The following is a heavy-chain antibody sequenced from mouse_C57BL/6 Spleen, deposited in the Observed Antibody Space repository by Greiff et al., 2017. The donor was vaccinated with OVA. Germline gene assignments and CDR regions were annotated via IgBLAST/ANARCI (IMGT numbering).Heavy chain of an antibody. CDR2: ISYDGSN. CDR3: ARDGLDAMDY. J-gene: IGHJ4*01. Sequence: DVQLQESGPGLVKPSQSLSLTCSVTGYSITSGYYWNWIRQFPGNKLEWMGYISYDGSNNYNPSLKNRISITRDTSKNQFFLKLNSVTTEDTATYYCARDGLDAMDYWGQGTSVTVSS. CDR1: GYSITSGYY. V-gene: IGHV3-6*01. D-gene: IGHD3-1*01.